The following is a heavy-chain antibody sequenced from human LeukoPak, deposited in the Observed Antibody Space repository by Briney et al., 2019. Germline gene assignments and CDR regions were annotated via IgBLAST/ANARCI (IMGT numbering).Heavy chain of an antibody. CDR2: INHSGST. V-gene: IGHV4-34*01. CDR3: ARDSSSWYPNYFDY. D-gene: IGHD6-13*01. Sequence: SETLSLTCAVYGGSFSGYYWSWIRQPPGKGLEWIGEINHSGSTNYNPSLKSRVTISVDTSKNQFSLKLSSVTAADTAVYYCARDSSSWYPNYFDYWGQGTLVTVSS. J-gene: IGHJ4*02. CDR1: GGSFSGYY.